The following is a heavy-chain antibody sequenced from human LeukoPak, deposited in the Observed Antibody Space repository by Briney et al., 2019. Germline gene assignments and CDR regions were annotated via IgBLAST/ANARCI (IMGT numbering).Heavy chain of an antibody. V-gene: IGHV1-3*01. CDR1: GYTFTTYT. CDR3: ARDSYMAAADTWFDP. J-gene: IGHJ5*02. D-gene: IGHD6-13*01. Sequence: ASVKVSCKASGYTFTTYTIHWVRQAPGQRLEWMGWINSGYGNTKYSQKSQGRVTITSDTSASTAYMEVRSLTSEDTAIYYCARDSYMAAADTWFDPWGQGTLVTVSS. CDR2: INSGYGNT.